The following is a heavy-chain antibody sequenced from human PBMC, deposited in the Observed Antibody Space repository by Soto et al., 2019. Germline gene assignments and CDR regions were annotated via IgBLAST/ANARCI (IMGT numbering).Heavy chain of an antibody. CDR1: GGSISSYY. CDR3: ARDGLSMDYDFWSGYYGFFDY. Sequence: PSETLSLTCTVSGGSISSYYWSWIRQPAGKGLEWIGRIYTSGSTNYNPSLKSRVTMSVDTSKNQFSLKLSSVTAADTAAYYCARDGLSMDYDFWSGYYGFFDYWGQGTLVTVS. V-gene: IGHV4-4*07. CDR2: IYTSGST. D-gene: IGHD3-3*01. J-gene: IGHJ4*02.